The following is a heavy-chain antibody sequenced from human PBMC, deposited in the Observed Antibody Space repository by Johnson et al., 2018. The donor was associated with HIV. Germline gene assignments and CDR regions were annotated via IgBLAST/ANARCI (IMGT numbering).Heavy chain of an antibody. Sequence: QVQLVESGGGVVQPGGSLRLSCAASGFTFSSYGMHWVRQAPGKGLEWVAFIRYDGSKKYSAGSVKGRFTISRDNSKNTLYLQMNNLRLGDTAVYYCARSVHDYSDYLWGRDAFDIWGQGTMVIVSS. CDR1: GFTFSSYG. CDR2: IRYDGSKK. CDR3: ARSVHDYSDYLWGRDAFDI. V-gene: IGHV3-30*02. J-gene: IGHJ3*02. D-gene: IGHD4-11*01.